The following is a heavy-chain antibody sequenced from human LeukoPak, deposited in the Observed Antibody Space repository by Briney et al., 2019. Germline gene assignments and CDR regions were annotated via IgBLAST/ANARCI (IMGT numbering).Heavy chain of an antibody. D-gene: IGHD6-19*01. CDR2: MNPDSGKK. V-gene: IGHV1-8*01. Sequence: ASVKVSCKASGYTFPSFDINWLRQASGQGPEWMGWMNPDSGKKAYAEKFQGRVTMTRNTSISTAYMELSSLDFEDTAVYYCARVQRGIAVAGLGYFQLWGQGTLVTVSS. J-gene: IGHJ1*01. CDR3: ARVQRGIAVAGLGYFQL. CDR1: GYTFPSFD.